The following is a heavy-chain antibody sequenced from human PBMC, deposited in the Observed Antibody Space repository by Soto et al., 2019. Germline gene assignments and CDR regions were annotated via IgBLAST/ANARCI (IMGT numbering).Heavy chain of an antibody. Sequence: QVQLVESGGGVVQPGRSLRLSCAASGFTFSNYDMHWVRQAPGKGLEWVAIISYDGTNKYYADSVKGRFTISRDNSKNTLSLQMNSLRADDTAVYYCAKVLSIIVADSFDIWGQGTMVTVSS. CDR3: AKVLSIIVADSFDI. CDR2: ISYDGTNK. CDR1: GFTFSNYD. V-gene: IGHV3-30*18. J-gene: IGHJ3*02. D-gene: IGHD3-22*01.